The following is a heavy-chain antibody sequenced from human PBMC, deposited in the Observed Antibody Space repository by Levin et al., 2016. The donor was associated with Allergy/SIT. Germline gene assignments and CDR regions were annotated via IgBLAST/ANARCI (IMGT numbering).Heavy chain of an antibody. J-gene: IGHJ4*02. V-gene: IGHV4-61*02. CDR1: GGSISSGSYY. Sequence: SETLSLTCTVSGGSISSGSYYWSWIRQPAGKGLEWIGRIYTSGSTNYNPSLKSRVTISVDTSKNQFSLKLSSVTAADTAVYYCATYYYDNRYFDYWGQGTLVTVSS. CDR2: IYTSGST. D-gene: IGHD3-22*01. CDR3: ATYYYDNRYFDY.